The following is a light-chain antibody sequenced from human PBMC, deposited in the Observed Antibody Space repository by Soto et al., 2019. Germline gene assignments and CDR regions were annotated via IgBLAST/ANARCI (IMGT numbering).Light chain of an antibody. V-gene: IGKV1-39*01. CDR2: DAS. Sequence: DIQMTQSPSSLSASVGDRVTITCRASQSISSYLNWYQQKPGKAPNLLIYDASSLQSGVPSRFSGSGSGTDFTLTISSLQPEDFATYYCQQSYSTPLTFGGGTKV. CDR3: QQSYSTPLT. CDR1: QSISSY. J-gene: IGKJ4*01.